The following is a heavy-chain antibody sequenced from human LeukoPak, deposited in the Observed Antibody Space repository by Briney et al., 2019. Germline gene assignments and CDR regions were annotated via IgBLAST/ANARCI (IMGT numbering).Heavy chain of an antibody. CDR3: TRLVHDFWSFDL. CDR2: IDHSGTT. J-gene: IGHJ2*01. D-gene: IGHD3-3*01. Sequence: KSSETLSLTCAVSGGSISSGGYSWSWIRQPPGKGLEWIGYIDHSGTTYYNPSLKSRVTMSVDRSNNQFSLKLSSMTAADTAVYYCTRLVHDFWSFDLWGCGTLVTVSS. V-gene: IGHV4-30-2*01. CDR1: GGSISSGGYS.